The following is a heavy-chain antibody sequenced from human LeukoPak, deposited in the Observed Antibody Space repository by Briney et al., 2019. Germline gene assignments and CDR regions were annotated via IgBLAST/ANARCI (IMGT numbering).Heavy chain of an antibody. CDR3: AKPGDSSGYYWEPETCFDY. V-gene: IGHV3-53*01. CDR2: IYSGGST. J-gene: IGHJ4*02. CDR1: GFTVSSNY. Sequence: GGSLRLSCAASGFTVSSNYMSWVRQAPGKGLEWVPVIYSGGSTYYADSVKGRFTISRDNSKNTLYLQMNSLRAEDTAVYYCAKPGDSSGYYWEPETCFDYWGQGTLVTVSS. D-gene: IGHD3-22*01.